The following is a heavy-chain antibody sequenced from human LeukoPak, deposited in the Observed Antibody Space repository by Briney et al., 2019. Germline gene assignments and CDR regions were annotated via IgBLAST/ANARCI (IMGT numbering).Heavy chain of an antibody. CDR2: VSYSGWT. Sequence: PGGSLRLSCAASGFTFSSYAMSWVRQAPGKGLEWVGSVSYSGWTYYSPSLKSRVSISVDSSKNQFSLKVRSMTAADTALYYCGRRGTYSPAGLDVWGQGTTVTVSS. CDR1: GFTFSSYA. D-gene: IGHD2-21*01. J-gene: IGHJ6*02. V-gene: IGHV4-39*01. CDR3: GRRGTYSPAGLDV.